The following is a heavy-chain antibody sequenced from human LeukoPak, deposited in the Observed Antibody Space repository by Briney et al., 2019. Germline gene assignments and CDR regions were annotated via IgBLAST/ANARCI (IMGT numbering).Heavy chain of an antibody. CDR3: AKGFDSSWFDY. CDR1: GFSFNSYA. J-gene: IGHJ4*02. V-gene: IGHV3-23*01. Sequence: GGSLRLSCAASGFSFNSYAMSWVRQAPGKGLEWVSTISGSGGTTYYADSVKGRFTISRDNSKNTLYLQMNSLRAEDTAVYYCAKGFDSSWFDYWGQGTLVTVSS. D-gene: IGHD6-13*01. CDR2: ISGSGGTT.